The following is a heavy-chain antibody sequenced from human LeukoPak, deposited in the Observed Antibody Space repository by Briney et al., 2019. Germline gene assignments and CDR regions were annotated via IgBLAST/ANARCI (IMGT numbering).Heavy chain of an antibody. Sequence: PGESLKICCKGSGYSFTSYWIGWVRQMPGKGLEWMGIIHPDDSDTRYSPSIQGQVTISADKSISTAYLQWSSLKASDTAMYYCARPASSFTPDAFDIWGQGTMVTVSS. CDR3: ARPASSFTPDAFDI. D-gene: IGHD3-16*02. V-gene: IGHV5-51*01. CDR1: GYSFTSYW. J-gene: IGHJ3*02. CDR2: IHPDDSDT.